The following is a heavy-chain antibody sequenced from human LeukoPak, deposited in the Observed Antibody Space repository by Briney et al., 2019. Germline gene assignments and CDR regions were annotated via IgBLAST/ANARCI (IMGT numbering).Heavy chain of an antibody. J-gene: IGHJ3*02. D-gene: IGHD3-3*01. Sequence: PGGSLRLSCAASGFTFSTYGVHWVRQAPGKGLEWVAFIQYNGGNKYYADSVKGRFTISRDNSQSTLYLQMDSLRAEDTAVYYCAKDLLVPLEDEGAFDIWGQGTMVTVSS. CDR1: GFTFSTYG. CDR2: IQYNGGNK. V-gene: IGHV3-30*02. CDR3: AKDLLVPLEDEGAFDI.